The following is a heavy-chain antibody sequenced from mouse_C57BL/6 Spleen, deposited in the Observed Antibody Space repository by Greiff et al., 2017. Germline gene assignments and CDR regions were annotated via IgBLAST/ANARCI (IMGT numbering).Heavy chain of an antibody. D-gene: IGHD1-1*01. J-gene: IGHJ2*01. CDR2: INPSDSET. CDR1: GYTFPSYW. Sequence: QVQLQQPGPELVRPGSSVKLSCNASGYTFPSYWLDSVKRRPGQGLDWIGNINPSDSETNYNQKFKDKATVTVDKSSSTAYVQLSSLTSKDSAVYDYISAVVADCDYWGQGTTLTVSS. V-gene: IGHV1-61*01. CDR3: ISAVVADCDY.